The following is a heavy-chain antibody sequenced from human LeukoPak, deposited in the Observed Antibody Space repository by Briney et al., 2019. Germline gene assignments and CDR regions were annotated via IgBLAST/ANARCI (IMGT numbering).Heavy chain of an antibody. Sequence: SETLSFACTVSGGPIYSTTFYWGWIHQPPGKGLEWIGSMYYDGSTYHNPSLKSRVTISVDTSNNQFSLKLTSVTAADTAVYFCARRSDSGSDDGEDYFDYWGQGTLVTVSS. J-gene: IGHJ4*02. CDR3: ARRSDSGSDDGEDYFDY. D-gene: IGHD1-26*01. CDR2: MYYDGST. V-gene: IGHV4-39*01. CDR1: GGPIYSTTFY.